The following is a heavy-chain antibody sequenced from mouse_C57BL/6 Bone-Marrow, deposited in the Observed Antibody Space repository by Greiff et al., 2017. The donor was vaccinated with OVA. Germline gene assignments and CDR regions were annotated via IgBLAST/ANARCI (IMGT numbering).Heavy chain of an antibody. CDR3: ARRERLRRGFAY. V-gene: IGHV5-6*01. J-gene: IGHJ3*01. Sequence: EVHLVESGGDLVKPGGSLKLSCAASGFTFSSYGMSWVRQTPDKRLEWVATISSGGSYTYYPDSVKGRSTISRDNAKNTLYLQMSSLNSEDTAMYYCARRERLRRGFAYWGQGTLVTVSA. D-gene: IGHD2-4*01. CDR1: GFTFSSYG. CDR2: ISSGGSYT.